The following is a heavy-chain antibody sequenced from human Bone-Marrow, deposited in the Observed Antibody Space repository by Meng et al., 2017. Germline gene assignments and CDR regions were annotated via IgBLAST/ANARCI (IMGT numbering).Heavy chain of an antibody. V-gene: IGHV4-34*01. CDR3: ARANYYDSNGSLDY. J-gene: IGHJ4*02. CDR1: GGPFTRYY. CDR2: INYKGIT. Sequence: SEPLSSTFAASGGPFTRYYLPWIRQPPGKGLEWIGEINYKGITNYNPPLKSRVSMSVDTSKNQFSLKLSSVTAADTAVYYCARANYYDSNGSLDYWGQGMLVTVSS. D-gene: IGHD3-22*01.